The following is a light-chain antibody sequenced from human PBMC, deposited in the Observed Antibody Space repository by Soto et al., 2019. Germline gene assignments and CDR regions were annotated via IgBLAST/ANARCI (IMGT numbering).Light chain of an antibody. V-gene: IGKV1-6*01. CDR2: HAS. CDR3: LQDYDYPRT. Sequence: IPMTLSSSSLSASVGSRVTIGRRASQDIGSDLGWYQQKKGKAPSLMIYHASVLQSGVPSRFSGSGYGTDVNLTISSLRTEDFATYYCLQDYDYPRTFGQGTKVDIK. J-gene: IGKJ1*01. CDR1: QDIGSD.